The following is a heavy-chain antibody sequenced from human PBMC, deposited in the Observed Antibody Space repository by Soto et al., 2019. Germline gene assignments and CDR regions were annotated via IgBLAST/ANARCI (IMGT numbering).Heavy chain of an antibody. V-gene: IGHV3-30*18. CDR2: ISSDGSNK. CDR1: GFTFSRYG. D-gene: IGHD3-10*01. CDR3: AKERYYALESNYRLAWFDP. Sequence: QVQLVESGGGVVQPGRSLRLSCAASGFTFSRYGMHWVRQAPGKGLEWVAVISSDGSNKYYTDSVKGRSIISRDNSKNTLDLQMNSVRAEDTAVYYCAKERYYALESNYRLAWFDPWGQGTLVTVSS. J-gene: IGHJ5*02.